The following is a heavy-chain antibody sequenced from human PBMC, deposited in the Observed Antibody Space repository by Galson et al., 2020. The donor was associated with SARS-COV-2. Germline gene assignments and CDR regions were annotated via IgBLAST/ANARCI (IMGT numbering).Heavy chain of an antibody. J-gene: IGHJ4*02. D-gene: IGHD7-27*01. CDR3: ARNGPVDDPWDNWGDFDY. Sequence: SETLSLTCTVSGTSVDSDSYYWGWIRQSPGKRLEWIGSVHYSGKGNYHPSLKSRVSISVDTSKNQFSLDLKSVTAADTAVYFCARNGPVDDPWDNWGDFDYWGRGTLVTVSA. CDR2: VHYSGKG. CDR1: GTSVDSDSYY. V-gene: IGHV4-39*01.